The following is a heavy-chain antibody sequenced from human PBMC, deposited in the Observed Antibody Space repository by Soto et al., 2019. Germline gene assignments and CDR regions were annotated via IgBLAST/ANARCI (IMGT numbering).Heavy chain of an antibody. D-gene: IGHD1-26*01. Sequence: EVQLVESGGGLVKPGGSLRLSCAASGFTFANAWMNWVRQTPGNGLEWVGRIKGKTTGGTTDYPTPVKGTFTISRDDSKNTLYLHLNSLQTEDTAVYYCTAGLLGSGGMDVWGQGTTVTVSS. CDR3: TAGLLGSGGMDV. CDR2: IKGKTTGGTT. J-gene: IGHJ6*02. CDR1: GFTFANAW. V-gene: IGHV3-15*07.